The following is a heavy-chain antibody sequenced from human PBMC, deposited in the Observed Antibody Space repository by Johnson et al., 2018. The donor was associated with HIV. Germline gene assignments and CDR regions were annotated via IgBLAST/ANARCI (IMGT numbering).Heavy chain of an antibody. V-gene: IGHV3-30*03. D-gene: IGHD3-3*01. CDR3: ARARDYNFWSPATDI. Sequence: QEQLVESGGGVFQPGRSLRLSCASSGFTFRRYGLHLFRQAPGKGLEWVAVISYDGSNKYYADSVKGRFTISRSHSNHTLYLQMNSLRAEDTAVYYCARARDYNFWSPATDIWGQGTMVTVSS. J-gene: IGHJ3*02. CDR1: GFTFRRYG. CDR2: ISYDGSNK.